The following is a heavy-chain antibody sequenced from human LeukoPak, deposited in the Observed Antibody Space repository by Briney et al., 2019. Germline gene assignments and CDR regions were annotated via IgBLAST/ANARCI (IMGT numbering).Heavy chain of an antibody. CDR3: ARTRTYNWNHRYFDY. CDR1: GFTFSSYS. CDR2: ISSSSSTI. D-gene: IGHD1-20*01. V-gene: IGHV3-48*01. J-gene: IGHJ4*02. Sequence: PGGSLRLSCAASGFTFSSYSMNWVRQAPGKGLEWVSYISSSSSTIYYADSVKGRFTISRDNAKNSLYLQMNSLRAEDTAVYYCARTRTYNWNHRYFDYWVQGTLVTVSS.